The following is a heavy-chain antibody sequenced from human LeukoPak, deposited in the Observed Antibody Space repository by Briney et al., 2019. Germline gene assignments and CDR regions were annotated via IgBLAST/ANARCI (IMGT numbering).Heavy chain of an antibody. J-gene: IGHJ3*02. CDR3: AKDFIYTGGPFDI. CDR1: GFTFDDYA. CDR2: ISWNSGSI. V-gene: IGHV3-9*01. D-gene: IGHD3-10*01. Sequence: SLRLSCAASGFTFDDYAMHWVRQAPGKGLEWDSGISWNSGSIGYADSVKGRFTISRDNAKNSLYLQMYSLRAEDTALYYCAKDFIYTGGPFDIWGQGTMVTVSS.